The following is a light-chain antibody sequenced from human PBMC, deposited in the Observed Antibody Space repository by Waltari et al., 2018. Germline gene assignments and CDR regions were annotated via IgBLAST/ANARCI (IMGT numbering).Light chain of an antibody. CDR2: GAT. CDR3: QQYGSSPET. J-gene: IGKJ1*01. Sequence: EIVLTQSPGTLSLSPGERATLSCRASPIVSSSYLAWYQQKPGQAPRLLILGATSRAPGIPDRFSGSGSGTDFTLTISRLEPEDFAVYYCQQYGSSPETFGQGTKVDIK. V-gene: IGKV3-20*01. CDR1: PIVSSSY.